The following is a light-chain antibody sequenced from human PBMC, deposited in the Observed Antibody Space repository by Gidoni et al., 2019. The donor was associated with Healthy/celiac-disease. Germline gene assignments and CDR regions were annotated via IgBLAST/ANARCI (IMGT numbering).Light chain of an antibody. V-gene: IGKV1-39*01. CDR3: QQSYSTLL. CDR2: AAS. CDR1: QSISRY. Sequence: DIQMTQSPSSLSASVGDRVTITCRASQSISRYLNWYQQKPGKAPRLLIYAASSLQSGVPSRFSGSGSGTDFTLTISSLQPEDFATYYCQQSYSTLLFGQGTKLEIK. J-gene: IGKJ2*01.